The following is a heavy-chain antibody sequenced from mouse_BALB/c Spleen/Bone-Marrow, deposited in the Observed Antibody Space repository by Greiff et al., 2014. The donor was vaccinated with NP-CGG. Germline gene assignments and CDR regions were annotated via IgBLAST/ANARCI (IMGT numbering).Heavy chain of an antibody. CDR2: ISSGSSTI. V-gene: IGHV5-17*02. CDR3: ASLTYYAMDY. CDR1: GFTFSSFG. J-gene: IGHJ4*01. Sequence: VPLKESGGGLVQPGGARELSCAASGFTFSSFGMHWGRQAPEKGVGWVAYISSGSSTIYYADTVKGRFTISRDNPKNTLFLQMTSLRSEDTAMYYCASLTYYAMDYWGQGTSVTVSS.